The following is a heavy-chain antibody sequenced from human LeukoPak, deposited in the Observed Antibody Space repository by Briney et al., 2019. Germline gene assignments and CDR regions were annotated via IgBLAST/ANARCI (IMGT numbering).Heavy chain of an antibody. Sequence: PSETLSLTCTVSDGSISSYYWSWIRQPAGKGLEWIGRIYTSGSTNYNPSLKSRVTMSVDTSKNQFSLKLSSVTAADTAVYYCARDYPTVYYYYYMDVWGKGTTVTVSS. D-gene: IGHD1-1*01. CDR3: ARDYPTVYYYYYMDV. V-gene: IGHV4-4*07. CDR1: DGSISSYY. CDR2: IYTSGST. J-gene: IGHJ6*03.